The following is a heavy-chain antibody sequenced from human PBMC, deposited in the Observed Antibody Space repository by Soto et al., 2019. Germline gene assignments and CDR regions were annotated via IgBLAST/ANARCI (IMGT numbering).Heavy chain of an antibody. Sequence: EVQLLESGGGLVQPGGSLRLSCAASGFTLSSYALSWVRQAPGKGLNWVSGISGSGDFTFDADSVKGRFTISRDNSVNTLYLQMNSLRVEDTAVYYCAIGPTIFGVGVDAFDIWGQGTMVTVSS. CDR3: AIGPTIFGVGVDAFDI. V-gene: IGHV3-23*01. J-gene: IGHJ3*02. CDR1: GFTLSSYA. CDR2: ISGSGDFT. D-gene: IGHD3-3*01.